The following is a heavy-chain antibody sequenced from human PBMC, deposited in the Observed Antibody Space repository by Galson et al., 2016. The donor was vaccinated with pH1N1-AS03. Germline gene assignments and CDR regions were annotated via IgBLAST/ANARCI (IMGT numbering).Heavy chain of an antibody. J-gene: IGHJ4*02. CDR3: ARRPTGIDY. Sequence: TCTVSRGSFGGAYWTWIRQPPGKGLEWIGEIIIGRGLPPTYTPSLKRRVTISIDTSRGVLSLKLRSVTAADTGVYYCARRPTGIDYWGQGVQVTVSS. CDR1: RGSFGGAY. D-gene: IGHD3-10*01. V-gene: IGHV4-34*12. CDR2: IIIGRGLPP.